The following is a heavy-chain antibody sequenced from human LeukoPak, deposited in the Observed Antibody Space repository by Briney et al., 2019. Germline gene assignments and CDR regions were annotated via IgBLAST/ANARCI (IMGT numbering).Heavy chain of an antibody. Sequence: PSGTLSLTCAVSGGSISSSNWRSWVRQPPGKGLEWIGEIYHSGSTNYNPSLKSRVTISVDKSKNQFSLKLSSVTAADTAVYYCAREQHRRDSSGYMALDAFDIWGQGTMVTVSS. V-gene: IGHV4-4*02. CDR3: AREQHRRDSSGYMALDAFDI. CDR2: IYHSGST. CDR1: GGSISSSNW. D-gene: IGHD3-22*01. J-gene: IGHJ3*02.